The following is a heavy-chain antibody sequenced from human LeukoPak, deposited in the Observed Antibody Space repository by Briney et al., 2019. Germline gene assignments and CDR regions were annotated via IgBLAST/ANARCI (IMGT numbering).Heavy chain of an antibody. J-gene: IGHJ4*02. V-gene: IGHV1-46*01. CDR2: INPTGDST. D-gene: IGHD3-22*01. CDR1: GYTFTGYY. CDR3: ARDRDSSGLIDY. Sequence: GASVKVSCKTSGYTFTGYYMHWVRQAPGQGLEWMGIINPTGDSTSFAQNFQGRVTMTRDMSTNTVYMELSSLRSEDTAVYYCARDRDSSGLIDYWGQGTLVTVSS.